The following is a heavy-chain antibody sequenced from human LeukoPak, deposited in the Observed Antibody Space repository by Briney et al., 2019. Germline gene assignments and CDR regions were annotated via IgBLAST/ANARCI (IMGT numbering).Heavy chain of an antibody. CDR1: GGSISSYY. CDR3: AREDDYGDPLAFDI. D-gene: IGHD4-17*01. CDR2: IYYSGST. Sequence: SETLSLTCTVSGGSISSYYWSWIRQPPGKGLEWLGYIYYSGSTNYNPSLKSRVTISVDTSKNQFSLKLSSVTAADTAVYYCAREDDYGDPLAFDIWGQGTMVTVSS. V-gene: IGHV4-59*01. J-gene: IGHJ3*02.